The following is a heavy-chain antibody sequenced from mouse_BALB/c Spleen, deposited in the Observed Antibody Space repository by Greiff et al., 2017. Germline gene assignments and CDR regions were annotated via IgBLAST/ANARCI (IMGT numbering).Heavy chain of an antibody. CDR1: GFTFSSYY. CDR3: ARQGYDGYYGPFDY. V-gene: IGHV5-6-2*01. Sequence: EVKVVESGGGLVKLGGSLKLSCAASGFTFSSYYMSWVRQTPEKRLELVAAINSNGGSTYYPDTVKGRFTISRDNAKNTLYLQMSSLKSEDTALYYCARQGYDGYYGPFDYWGQGTTLTVSS. J-gene: IGHJ2*01. D-gene: IGHD2-3*01. CDR2: INSNGGST.